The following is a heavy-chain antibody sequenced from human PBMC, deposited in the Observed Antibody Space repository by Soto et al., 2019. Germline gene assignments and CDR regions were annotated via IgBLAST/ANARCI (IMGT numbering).Heavy chain of an antibody. Sequence: SETLSLTCTVSGGSISSYYWSWIRQPPGKGLEWIGYIYYSGSTNYNPSLKSRVTISVHTSKNQFSLKLSSVIAADTAVYYCAREGRAAAGSLGYYYYGMDVWGQGTTVTVSS. J-gene: IGHJ6*02. D-gene: IGHD6-13*01. V-gene: IGHV4-59*01. CDR1: GGSISSYY. CDR3: AREGRAAAGSLGYYYYGMDV. CDR2: IYYSGST.